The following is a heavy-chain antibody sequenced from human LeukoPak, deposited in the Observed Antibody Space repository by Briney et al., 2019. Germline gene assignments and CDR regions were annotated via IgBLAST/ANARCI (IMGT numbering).Heavy chain of an antibody. CDR1: GGSFSGYY. CDR3: ARRGWYYDSSGFNWFDP. Sequence: PSETLSLTCAVYGGSFSGYYWSWIRQPPGKGLELIGEINHSGSTNYNPSLKSRVTISVDTSKNQFSLKLSSVTAADTAVYYCARRGWYYDSSGFNWFDPWGQGTLVTVSS. J-gene: IGHJ5*02. D-gene: IGHD3-22*01. V-gene: IGHV4-34*01. CDR2: INHSGST.